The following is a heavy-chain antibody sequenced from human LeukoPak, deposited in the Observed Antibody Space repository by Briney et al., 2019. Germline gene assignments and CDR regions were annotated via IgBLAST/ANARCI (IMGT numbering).Heavy chain of an antibody. CDR3: ASDIPHYYDSNGGAFDI. J-gene: IGHJ3*02. CDR1: GFTFSSYS. Sequence: GGSLRLSCAASGFTFSSYSMNWVRQAPGKGLEWVSSIISSSSYIYYTDSVKGRFTISRDNAKNSLYLQMNSLRAEDTAVYYCASDIPHYYDSNGGAFDIWGQGTMVTVSS. D-gene: IGHD3-22*01. CDR2: IISSSSYI. V-gene: IGHV3-21*01.